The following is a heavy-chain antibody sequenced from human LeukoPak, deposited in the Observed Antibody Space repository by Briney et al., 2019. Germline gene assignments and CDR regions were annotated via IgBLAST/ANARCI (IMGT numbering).Heavy chain of an antibody. Sequence: PSETLSLTCTVSGGSISSSSYYWGWIRQPPGTGLEWIGSIYYSGSTYYNPSLKSRVTISVDTSKNQFSLKLSSVTAADTAVYYCARDPGMWELPYYFDYWGQGTLVTVSS. CDR2: IYYSGST. V-gene: IGHV4-39*07. D-gene: IGHD1-26*01. J-gene: IGHJ4*02. CDR1: GGSISSSSYY. CDR3: ARDPGMWELPYYFDY.